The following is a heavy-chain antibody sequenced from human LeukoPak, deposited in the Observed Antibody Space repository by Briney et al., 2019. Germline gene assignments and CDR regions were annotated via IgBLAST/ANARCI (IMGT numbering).Heavy chain of an antibody. Sequence: PSETLSLTCAVSGDSISSGGYWWSWIRQPPGKGLEWIGYIYYSGSTNYNPSLKSRVTISVDTSKNQFSLKLSSVTAADTAVYYCARDFSGIAAAGIWGQGTLVTVSS. D-gene: IGHD6-13*01. J-gene: IGHJ4*02. CDR3: ARDFSGIAAAGI. CDR1: GDSISSGGYW. CDR2: IYYSGST. V-gene: IGHV4-61*08.